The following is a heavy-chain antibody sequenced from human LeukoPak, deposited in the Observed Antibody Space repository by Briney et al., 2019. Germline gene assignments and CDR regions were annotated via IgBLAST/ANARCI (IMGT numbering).Heavy chain of an antibody. CDR2: INPNSGGT. V-gene: IGHV1-2*02. CDR3: ARACSSTSCYGFDAFDI. Sequence: GASVKVSCKASGYTFTGYYMHWVRQAPGQGLEWMGWINPNSGGTNYAQKFQGRVTMTRDTSISTAYMELSRLRSDDTAVYYCARACSSTSCYGFDAFDIWGQGTMVTVSS. CDR1: GYTFTGYY. D-gene: IGHD2-2*01. J-gene: IGHJ3*02.